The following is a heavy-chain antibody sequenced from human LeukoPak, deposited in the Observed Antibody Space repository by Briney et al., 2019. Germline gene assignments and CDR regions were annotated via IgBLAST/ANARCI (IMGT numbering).Heavy chain of an antibody. CDR3: ARGEWELNYFDY. J-gene: IGHJ4*02. CDR2: IIPIFGTA. D-gene: IGHD1-26*01. CDR1: GGTFSSYA. Sequence: SVKVSCKASGGTFSSYAISWVRQAPGQGLEWMGGIIPIFGTANYAQKFQGRVTITTDESTSTAYMELSSLRSEDTAVYYCARGEWELNYFDYWGQGTLVTVSS. V-gene: IGHV1-69*05.